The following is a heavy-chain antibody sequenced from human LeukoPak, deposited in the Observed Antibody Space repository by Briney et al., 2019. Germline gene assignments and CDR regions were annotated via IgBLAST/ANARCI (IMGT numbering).Heavy chain of an antibody. V-gene: IGHV4-4*07. CDR3: ARGAVAGKPPRNWLDP. CDR1: GGSISSYY. Sequence: SETLSLTCTVSGGSISSYYWSWIRQPAGKGLEWIGRIYTSGSTNYNPSLKSRVTMSVDTSKNQFSLKLSSVTAADTAVYYCARGAVAGKPPRNWLDPWGQGTLVTVSS. CDR2: IYTSGST. J-gene: IGHJ5*02. D-gene: IGHD6-19*01.